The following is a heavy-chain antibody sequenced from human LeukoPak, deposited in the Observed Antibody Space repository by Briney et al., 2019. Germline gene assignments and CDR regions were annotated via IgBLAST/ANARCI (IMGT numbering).Heavy chain of an antibody. J-gene: IGHJ6*02. D-gene: IGHD2/OR15-2a*01. V-gene: IGHV1-18*01. CDR3: ARGGGQRIRGGRYYYGMDV. CDR1: GYTFSSHG. CDR2: ISAYNGNT. Sequence: RASVKVSCKASGYTFSSHGINWVRQAPGQGFEWMGWISAYNGNTNYAQKLQGRVTITADKSTSTAYMELSSLRSEDTAVYYCARGGGQRIRGGRYYYGMDVWGQGTMVTVSS.